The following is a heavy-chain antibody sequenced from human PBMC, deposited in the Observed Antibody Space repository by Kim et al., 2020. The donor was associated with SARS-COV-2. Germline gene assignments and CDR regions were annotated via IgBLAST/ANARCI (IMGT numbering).Heavy chain of an antibody. CDR3: AVLIVVDPPGPSAFDI. CDR1: GGTFSSYA. V-gene: IGHV1-69*13. D-gene: IGHD3-22*01. J-gene: IGHJ3*02. CDR2: IIPIFGTA. Sequence: SVKVSCKASGGTFSSYAISWVRQAPGQGLEWMGGIIPIFGTANYAQKFQGRVTITADESTSTAYMELSSLRSEDTAVYYCAVLIVVDPPGPSAFDIWGQGTMVTVSS.